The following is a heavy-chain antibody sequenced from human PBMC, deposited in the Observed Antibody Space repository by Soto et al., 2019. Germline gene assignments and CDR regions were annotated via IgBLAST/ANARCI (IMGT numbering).Heavy chain of an antibody. J-gene: IGHJ4*02. CDR3: ARDGGRHSGGIDH. D-gene: IGHD1-26*01. CDR2: IIPIFGTA. CDR1: GGTFSSYS. V-gene: IGHV1-69*13. Sequence: ASVKVSFKASGGTFSSYSINWVRQAPGQGLEWMGEIIPIFGTANYAQKFQGRVTITADESTSTAYMELSSLRSEDTAVYYCARDGGRHSGGIDHWGQGTLVTVSS.